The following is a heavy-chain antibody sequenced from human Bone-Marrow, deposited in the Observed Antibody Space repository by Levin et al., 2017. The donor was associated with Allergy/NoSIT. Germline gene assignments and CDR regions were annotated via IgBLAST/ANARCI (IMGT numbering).Heavy chain of an antibody. Sequence: GGSLRLSCAASGFAFNTYWMHWVRQAPGKGLIWVSRIDSDGTTTNYADSVKGRFTVSRDNAKNTLVLQMNSLRVEDTAVYYCAREYYGFWTGYYYDSWGQGTLVTVSS. CDR3: AREYYGFWTGYYYDS. CDR1: GFAFNTYW. V-gene: IGHV3-74*01. J-gene: IGHJ5*01. CDR2: IDSDGTTT. D-gene: IGHD3-3*01.